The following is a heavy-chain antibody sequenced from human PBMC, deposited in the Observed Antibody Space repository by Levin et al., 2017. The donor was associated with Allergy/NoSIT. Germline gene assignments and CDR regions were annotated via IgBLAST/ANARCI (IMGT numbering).Heavy chain of an antibody. D-gene: IGHD6-13*01. CDR3: ARYSSSWDHGDDY. Sequence: GSLRLSCAVYGGSFSGYYWSWIRQPPGKGLEWIGEINHSGSTNYNPSLKSRVTISVDTSKNQFSLKLSSVTAADTAVYYCARYSSSWDHGDDYWGQGTLVTVSS. J-gene: IGHJ4*02. V-gene: IGHV4-34*01. CDR1: GGSFSGYY. CDR2: INHSGST.